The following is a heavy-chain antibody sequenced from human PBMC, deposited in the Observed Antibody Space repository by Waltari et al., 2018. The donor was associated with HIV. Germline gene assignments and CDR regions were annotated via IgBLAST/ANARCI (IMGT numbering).Heavy chain of an antibody. CDR2: SRSKAYGGTT. J-gene: IGHJ4*02. Sequence: EVQVVESGGGLAEPGRSLRLSCTTSGFNFGDYAMSWFRQAPGKGLEWVGLSRSKAYGGTTENAAFVKGRFSFSRDDSKSVAYLQINSLKIEDSAVYYCTRALGPSSSWYLDYWGQGTQVTVSS. CDR3: TRALGPSSSWYLDY. CDR1: GFNFGDYA. V-gene: IGHV3-49*03. D-gene: IGHD6-13*01.